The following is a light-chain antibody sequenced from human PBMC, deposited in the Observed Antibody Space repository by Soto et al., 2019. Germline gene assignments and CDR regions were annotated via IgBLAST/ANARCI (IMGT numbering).Light chain of an antibody. Sequence: QSALTQPASVSGSPGQSITISCTGTSSDVGDYNYVSWYQQHPGKAPKLMIYDVSNRPSGVSNRFSGSKSGNTASLTISGLQAEDEADYYCGSYTSSNTYVFGTETKLTVL. CDR2: DVS. CDR3: GSYTSSNTYV. J-gene: IGLJ1*01. CDR1: SSDVGDYNY. V-gene: IGLV2-14*03.